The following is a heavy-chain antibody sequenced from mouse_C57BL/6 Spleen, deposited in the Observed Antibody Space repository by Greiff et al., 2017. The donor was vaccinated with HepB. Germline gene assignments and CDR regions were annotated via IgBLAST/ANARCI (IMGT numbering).Heavy chain of an antibody. CDR2: IYPGDGDT. Sequence: QVQLKQPGPELVKPGASVKISCKASGYAFSSSWMNWVKQRPGKGLEWIGRIYPGDGDTNYNGKFKGKATLTADKSSSTAYMQLSSLTSEDSAVYFCAREGGSSPLDYWGQGTTLTVSS. D-gene: IGHD1-1*01. J-gene: IGHJ2*01. CDR3: AREGGSSPLDY. CDR1: GYAFSSSW. V-gene: IGHV1-82*01.